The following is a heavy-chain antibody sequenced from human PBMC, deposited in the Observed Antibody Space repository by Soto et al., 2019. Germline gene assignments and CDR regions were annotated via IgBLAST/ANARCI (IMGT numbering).Heavy chain of an antibody. CDR2: ISAYNGNT. J-gene: IGHJ4*02. Sequence: ASVKVSCKASGYTFTSYGISWVRQAPGQGLEWMGWISAYNGNTNYAQKLQGRVTMTTDTSTSTAYMELRSLRSDDTAVYYCARDLRAIAVAGIYDYWGQGTLVTVSS. D-gene: IGHD6-19*01. V-gene: IGHV1-18*01. CDR1: GYTFTSYG. CDR3: ARDLRAIAVAGIYDY.